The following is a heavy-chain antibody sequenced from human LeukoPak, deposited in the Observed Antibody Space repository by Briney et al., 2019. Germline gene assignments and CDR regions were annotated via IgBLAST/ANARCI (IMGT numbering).Heavy chain of an antibody. CDR3: ARAPLRITMVRGVIIRDNWFDP. V-gene: IGHV4-31*02. D-gene: IGHD3-10*01. J-gene: IGHJ5*02. Sequence: SWIRQHPGKGLEWIGYIYYSGSTYYNPSLKSRVTISVDTSKNQFSLKLSSVTAADTAVYYCARAPLRITMVRGVIIRDNWFDPWGQGTLVTVSS. CDR2: IYYSGST.